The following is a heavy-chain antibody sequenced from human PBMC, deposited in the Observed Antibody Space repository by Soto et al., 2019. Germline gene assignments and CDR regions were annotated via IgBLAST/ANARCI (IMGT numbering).Heavy chain of an antibody. Sequence: SETLSLTCTVSGGSISSSSYYWGWIRQPPGKGLEWIGSIYYSGSTYYNPSLKSRVTISVDTSKNQFSLKLSSVAAADTAVYYCACIFSGGYGYGFYYYGMDVWGQGTTVTVSS. V-gene: IGHV4-39*01. D-gene: IGHD5-18*01. J-gene: IGHJ6*02. CDR3: ACIFSGGYGYGFYYYGMDV. CDR1: GGSISSSSYY. CDR2: IYYSGST.